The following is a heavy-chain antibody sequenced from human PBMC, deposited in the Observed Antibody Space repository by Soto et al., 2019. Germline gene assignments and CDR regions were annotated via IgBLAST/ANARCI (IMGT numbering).Heavy chain of an antibody. J-gene: IGHJ3*02. D-gene: IGHD3-10*01. Sequence: PGPSEKISGKRRVYIFTSYWIASVRQMPGKGLEWMGIIYPGDSDTRYSPSFQGQVTISADKSISTAYLQWSSLKASDTAMYYCASDRWFGAFDIWGQGTMVTVSS. CDR1: VYIFTSYW. CDR3: ASDRWFGAFDI. CDR2: IYPGDSDT. V-gene: IGHV5-51*01.